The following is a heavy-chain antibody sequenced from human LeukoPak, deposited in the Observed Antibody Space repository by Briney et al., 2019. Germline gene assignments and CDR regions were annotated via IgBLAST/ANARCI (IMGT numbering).Heavy chain of an antibody. CDR2: INHSGST. D-gene: IGHD2-15*01. J-gene: IGHJ6*02. V-gene: IGHV4-34*01. Sequence: SETLSLTCAVYGGSFSGYYWSWIRQPPGKGLEWIGEINHSGSTKYNPSLKSRVTISVDTSKNQFSLKLSSVTAADTAVYYCARAPARLWYYYYGMDVWGQGTTVTVSS. CDR1: GGSFSGYY. CDR3: ARAPARLWYYYYGMDV.